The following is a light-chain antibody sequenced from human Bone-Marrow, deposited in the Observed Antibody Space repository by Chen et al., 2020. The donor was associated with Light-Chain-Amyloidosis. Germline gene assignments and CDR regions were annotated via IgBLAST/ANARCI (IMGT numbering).Light chain of an antibody. CDR1: QSVHSIY. V-gene: IGKV3-20*01. Sequence: DIVLTPSPGTLSLSPGDRATLSCRASQSVHSIYLAWYQQKPGQAPRVLIYGTSSRASGIPDRCSGSGSGTDFTLTISRLEPEDFAVYYCQQYEAPPQTFGQGTKVEI. J-gene: IGKJ1*01. CDR3: QQYEAPPQT. CDR2: GTS.